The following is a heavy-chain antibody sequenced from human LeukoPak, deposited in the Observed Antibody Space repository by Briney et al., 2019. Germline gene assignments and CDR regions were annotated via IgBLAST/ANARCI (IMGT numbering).Heavy chain of an antibody. J-gene: IGHJ4*02. Sequence: PGGSLRLSCAASGFTFSSYAMSWVRQAPGKGLEWVSAISGSGGSTYYADSVKGRFTISRDNSKNTLYLQMNSLRAEDTAVYYCAKDRQTNYYGSGSYIVWGQGTLFTVSS. CDR3: AKDRQTNYYGSGSYIV. D-gene: IGHD3-10*01. CDR1: GFTFSSYA. V-gene: IGHV3-23*01. CDR2: ISGSGGST.